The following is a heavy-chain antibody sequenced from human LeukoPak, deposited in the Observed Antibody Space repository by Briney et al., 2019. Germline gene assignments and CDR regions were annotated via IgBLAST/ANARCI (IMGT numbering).Heavy chain of an antibody. CDR1: GGTFISYA. V-gene: IGHV1-69*06. D-gene: IGHD6-13*01. Sequence: GASVKVSCKASGGTFISYAISWVRQAPGQGLEWMGGIIPIFGTANYAQKFQGRVTITADKSMSTAYMELSSLRSEDTAVYYCARDGIAAADMNYYYYYMDVWGKGTTVTISS. J-gene: IGHJ6*03. CDR3: ARDGIAAADMNYYYYYMDV. CDR2: IIPIFGTA.